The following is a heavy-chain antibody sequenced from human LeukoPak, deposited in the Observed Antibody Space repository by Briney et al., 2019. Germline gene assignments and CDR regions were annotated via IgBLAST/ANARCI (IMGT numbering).Heavy chain of an antibody. CDR1: GGIFSSYA. D-gene: IGHD3-22*01. J-gene: IGHJ4*02. V-gene: IGHV1-69*01. CDR2: IIPIFGTA. CDR3: AREENSSGYDY. Sequence: SVKVSCKASGGIFSSYAISWVRQAPGQGLEWMGEIIPIFGTANYAQKFQGRVTITADESTSTAYMELSSLRSEDTAVYYCAREENSSGYDYWGQGTLVTVSS.